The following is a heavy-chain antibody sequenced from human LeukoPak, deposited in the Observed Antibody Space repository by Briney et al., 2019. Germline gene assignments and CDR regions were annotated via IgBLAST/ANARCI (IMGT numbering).Heavy chain of an antibody. CDR1: GFTFSSDE. CDR3: AKDGTTETTNYYYAMDV. J-gene: IGHJ6*02. CDR2: ISISGSTT. Sequence: GGSLRLSCIGSGFTFSSDEMNWARQAPGKGMEWVSYISISGSTTYYADSVKGRFTISRDDAKNSLYLQMNSLRAEDTATYYCAKDGTTETTNYYYAMDVWGQGTTVTVSS. V-gene: IGHV3-48*03. D-gene: IGHD4-17*01.